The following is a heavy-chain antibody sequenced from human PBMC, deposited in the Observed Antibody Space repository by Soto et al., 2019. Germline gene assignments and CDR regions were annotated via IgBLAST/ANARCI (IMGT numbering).Heavy chain of an antibody. CDR1: GFTFSSYG. V-gene: IGHV3-30*18. Sequence: QVQLVESGGGVVQPGRSLRLSCAASGFTFSSYGMHWVRQAPGKGLEWVAFISYDGINKYYADSVKGRFTISRDNSKNTLYLQMSSLRYEETAVYYCAKDRWVRQLRSYFDYWGQGTLVTVSS. CDR2: ISYDGINK. CDR3: AKDRWVRQLRSYFDY. J-gene: IGHJ4*02. D-gene: IGHD4-17*01.